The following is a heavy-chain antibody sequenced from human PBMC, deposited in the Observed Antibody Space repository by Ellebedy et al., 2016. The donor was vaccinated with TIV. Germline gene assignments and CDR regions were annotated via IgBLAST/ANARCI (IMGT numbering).Heavy chain of an antibody. D-gene: IGHD1-26*01. Sequence: GGSLRLSXAASGFTFTDYWMGWVRQAPGKGLEWVANLEPSGTEKVSVDSVKGRFTISRDNAKNSLYLQMNTLRAEDTAVYYCARPSENSGSYFDSWGQGTLVTVSS. V-gene: IGHV3-7*01. J-gene: IGHJ4*02. CDR1: GFTFTDYW. CDR2: LEPSGTEK. CDR3: ARPSENSGSYFDS.